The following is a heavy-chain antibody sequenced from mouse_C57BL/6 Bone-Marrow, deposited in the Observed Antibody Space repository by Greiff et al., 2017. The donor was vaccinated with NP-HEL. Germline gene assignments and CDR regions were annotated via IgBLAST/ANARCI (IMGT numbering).Heavy chain of an antibody. Sequence: QVQLQQSGAELARPGASVKLSCKASGYTFTSYGISWVKQRTGQGLEWIGEIYPRSGNTYYNEKFKGKAILTADKSSSTAYMELRSLTSEDSAVYFCARGGDYYGSSHGYYFDYWGQGTTLTVSS. CDR2: IYPRSGNT. CDR1: GYTFTSYG. D-gene: IGHD1-1*01. V-gene: IGHV1-81*01. CDR3: ARGGDYYGSSHGYYFDY. J-gene: IGHJ2*01.